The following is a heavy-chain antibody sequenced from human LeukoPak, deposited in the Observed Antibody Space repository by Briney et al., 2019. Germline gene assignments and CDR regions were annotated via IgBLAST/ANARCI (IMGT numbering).Heavy chain of an antibody. D-gene: IGHD4-17*01. CDR2: INPNSGGT. CDR1: GYTFTGYY. Sequence: ASVKVSCKASGYTFTGYYMHWVRQAPGQGLEWMGWINPNSGGTNYAQKFQGRVTMTRDASISTAYMELSRPRSGDTAVYYCARPDYGDSMGFDPWGQGTLVTVSS. J-gene: IGHJ5*02. CDR3: ARPDYGDSMGFDP. V-gene: IGHV1-2*02.